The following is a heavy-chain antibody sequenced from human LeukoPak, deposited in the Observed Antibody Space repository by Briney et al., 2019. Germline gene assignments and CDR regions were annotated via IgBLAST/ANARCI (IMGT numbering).Heavy chain of an antibody. CDR3: ARDTTIFGVVIYDY. D-gene: IGHD3-3*01. V-gene: IGHV1-2*02. J-gene: IGHJ4*02. CDR2: INPNSGGT. CDR1: GYTFISYG. Sequence: GASVKVSCKASGYTFISYGISWVRHAPGQGLEWMGWINPNSGGTNYAQKFQGRVTMTRDTSISTAYMELSRLRSDDTAVYYCARDTTIFGVVIYDYSSQGTLVTRSS.